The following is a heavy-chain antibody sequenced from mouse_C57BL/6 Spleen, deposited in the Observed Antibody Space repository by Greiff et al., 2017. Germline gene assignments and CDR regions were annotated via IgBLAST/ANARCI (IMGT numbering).Heavy chain of an antibody. CDR2: IWGDGSR. CDR1: GFSLTSYG. J-gene: IGHJ4*01. D-gene: IGHD1-1*01. V-gene: IGHV2-3*01. Sequence: VQLVESGPGLVAPSQSLSITCTVSGFSLTSYGVSWVRQPPGKGLEWLGGIWGDGSRNYHSALISRLSSSKDNTKSRAFLKLNRLQTDDTATYYCALLITTVVAYSMDYWGQGTSVTVSS. CDR3: ALLITTVVAYSMDY.